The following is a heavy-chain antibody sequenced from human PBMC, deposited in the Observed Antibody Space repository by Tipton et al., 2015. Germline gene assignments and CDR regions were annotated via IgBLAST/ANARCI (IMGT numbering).Heavy chain of an antibody. D-gene: IGHD3-10*01. CDR1: GFSFTSYW. V-gene: IGHV3-7*01. J-gene: IGHJ2*01. CDR3: ARDATRGGDIDF. Sequence: GSLRLSCTASGFSFTSYWMSWVRQVSGKRLEWVAQINKDGSEKYFSDSVKGRFTISRDNPKNSLYLQMNSLRVEDTAVYYCARDATRGGDIDFWGRGTLVTVSS. CDR2: INKDGSEK.